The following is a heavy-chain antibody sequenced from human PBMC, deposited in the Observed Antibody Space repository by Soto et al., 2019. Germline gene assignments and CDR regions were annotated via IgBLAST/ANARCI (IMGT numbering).Heavy chain of an antibody. Sequence: SETLSLTCTVSGGSISSGGYYWSWIRQHPGKGLEWIGYIYYSGSTYYNPSLKSRVTISVDTSKNQFSLKLSSVTAADTAVYYCARVLSLVRIFDPWGQGTLVTVSS. V-gene: IGHV4-31*03. J-gene: IGHJ5*02. D-gene: IGHD3-10*01. CDR3: ARVLSLVRIFDP. CDR1: GGSISSGGYY. CDR2: IYYSGST.